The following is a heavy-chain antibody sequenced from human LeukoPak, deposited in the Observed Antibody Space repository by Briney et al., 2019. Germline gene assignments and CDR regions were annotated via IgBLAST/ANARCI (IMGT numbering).Heavy chain of an antibody. V-gene: IGHV1-24*01. CDR2: FDPEDGET. CDR3: ATGGQLVSNWFDP. CDR1: GYTLTELS. J-gene: IGHJ5*02. D-gene: IGHD6-13*01. Sequence: ASVTVSCKVSGYTLTELSMHWVRQAPGKGLEWMGGFDPEDGETIYAQKFQGRVTMTEDTSTDTAYMELSSLRSEDTVVYYCATGGQLVSNWFDPWGQGTLVTVSS.